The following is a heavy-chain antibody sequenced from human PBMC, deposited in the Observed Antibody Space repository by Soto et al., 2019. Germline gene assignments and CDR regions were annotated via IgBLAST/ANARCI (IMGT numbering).Heavy chain of an antibody. CDR1: GGSISSYY. CDR2: IYYSGST. V-gene: IGHV4-59*08. Sequence: SETLSLTCTVSGGSISSYYWSWIRQPPGKGLEWIGYIYYSGSTNYNPSLKSRVTISVDTSKNQFSLKLSSVTAADTAVYYCGRRIVVVPAAIGWFDPWGQGTLVTVSS. J-gene: IGHJ5*02. CDR3: GRRIVVVPAAIGWFDP. D-gene: IGHD2-2*01.